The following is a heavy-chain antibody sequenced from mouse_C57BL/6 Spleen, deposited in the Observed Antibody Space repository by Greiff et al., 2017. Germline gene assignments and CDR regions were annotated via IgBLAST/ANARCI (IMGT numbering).Heavy chain of an antibody. J-gene: IGHJ2*01. Sequence: VQLQQPGAELVRPGTSVKLSCKASGYTFTSYWMHWVKQRPGQGLEWIGVIDPSDSYTNYNQKFKGKATLTVDPSSSTAYMQLSSLTSADSAVYYCARGRTGLGGYFDYWGQGTTLTVSS. CDR2: IDPSDSYT. D-gene: IGHD4-1*01. CDR1: GYTFTSYW. V-gene: IGHV1-59*01. CDR3: ARGRTGLGGYFDY.